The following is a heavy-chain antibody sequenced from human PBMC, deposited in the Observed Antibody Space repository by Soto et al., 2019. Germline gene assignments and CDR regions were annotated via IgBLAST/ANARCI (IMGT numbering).Heavy chain of an antibody. CDR1: GFTFSSYG. D-gene: IGHD3-10*01. J-gene: IGHJ4*02. CDR3: ASLGRAAQKGGYGGVSGSGSYPY. V-gene: IGHV3-30*03. CDR2: ISYDGSNK. Sequence: QVQLVESGGGVVQPGRSLRLSCAASGFTFSSYGMHWVRQAPGKGLEWVAVISYDGSNKYYADSVKGRFTISRDNSKNTLYLQMNSLRAEDTAVYYCASLGRAAQKGGYGGVSGSGSYPYWGQGTLVTVSS.